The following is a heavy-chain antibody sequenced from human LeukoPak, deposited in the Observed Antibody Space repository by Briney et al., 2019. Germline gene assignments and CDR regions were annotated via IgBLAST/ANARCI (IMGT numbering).Heavy chain of an antibody. CDR2: ISSSSSTI. V-gene: IGHV3-48*01. CDR3: AKQEPPLSFDY. J-gene: IGHJ4*02. D-gene: IGHD1-14*01. CDR1: GFTFSSYS. Sequence: GGSLRLSCAASGFTFSSYSMNWVRQAPGRGLEWVSYISSSSSTIYYADSVKGRFTISRDNSKNTLYLQMNSLRAEDTAVYYCAKQEPPLSFDYWGQGTLVTVSS.